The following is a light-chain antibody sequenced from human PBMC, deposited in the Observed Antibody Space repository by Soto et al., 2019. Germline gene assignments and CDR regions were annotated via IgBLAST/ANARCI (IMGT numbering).Light chain of an antibody. Sequence: EIVMTQSPATLSVSPGERATLSCRASQSVSNKLAWYQHKPGQAPRVLIYDTSTRAAGIAARFSGSGSGTDFTLTISSLQSEDFAVDYCQQYNTWRSITFGQGTRLESK. CDR3: QQYNTWRSIT. CDR1: QSVSNK. CDR2: DTS. V-gene: IGKV3-15*01. J-gene: IGKJ5*01.